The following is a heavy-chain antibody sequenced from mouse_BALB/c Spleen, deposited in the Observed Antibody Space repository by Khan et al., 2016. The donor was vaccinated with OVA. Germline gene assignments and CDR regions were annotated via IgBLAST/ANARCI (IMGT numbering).Heavy chain of an antibody. CDR2: IYPGTGSI. CDR1: GYTFTSYW. CDR3: ARVGFDNYYFDY. Sequence: QVQLQESGAELVRPGASVKLSCKTSGYTFTSYWVHWVKQTSGQGLEWIARIYPGTGSIYYNEKFKGKATLTADKSSSTAYLQLSSLKSEDSAVFFCARVGFDNYYFDYWDQGTTLTVSS. J-gene: IGHJ2*01. V-gene: IGHV1S132*01. D-gene: IGHD1-3*01.